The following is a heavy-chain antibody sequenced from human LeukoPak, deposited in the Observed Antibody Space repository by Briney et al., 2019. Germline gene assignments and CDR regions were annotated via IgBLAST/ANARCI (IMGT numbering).Heavy chain of an antibody. V-gene: IGHV2-70*11. J-gene: IGHJ4*02. CDR1: GFSLRTTGMC. D-gene: IGHD3-22*01. CDR2: IDWDDDK. Sequence: SGPALVKYTQTLTLTFTFSGFSLRTTGMCVSLIRQPPMKALEWLARIDWDDDKYFSTSLRTRLTISKDASKNQVVLTMTNMDPVDTATYYCARIPGYDSRGYYYFDYWGQGNLVTVSS. CDR3: ARIPGYDSRGYYYFDY.